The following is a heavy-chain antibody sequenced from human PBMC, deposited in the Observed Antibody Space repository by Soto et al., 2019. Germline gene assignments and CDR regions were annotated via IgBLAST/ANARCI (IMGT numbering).Heavy chain of an antibody. CDR3: ARVGGYGDYEYYYYMDV. J-gene: IGHJ6*03. CDR1: GGSSISYY. D-gene: IGHD4-17*01. V-gene: IGHV4-59*01. Sequence: ETLSLTCTVAGGSSISYYWSWIRQPTGKGLEWIGYIYYSGSTNYNPSLKSRVTISVDTSKNQFSLKLSSVTAADTAVYFCARVGGYGDYEYYYYMDVWGKGTTVTVSS. CDR2: IYYSGST.